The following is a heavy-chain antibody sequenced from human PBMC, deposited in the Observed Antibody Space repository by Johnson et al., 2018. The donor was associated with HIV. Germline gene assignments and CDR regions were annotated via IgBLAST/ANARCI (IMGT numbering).Heavy chain of an antibody. CDR1: GFTFNDYY. J-gene: IGHJ3*02. V-gene: IGHV3-11*04. CDR3: ARYEAVAPGSAFEI. CDR2: LSTSGATI. Sequence: QVQLVESGGGVVKPGGSLRLSCAASGFTFNDYYMSWIRQAPGKGLEWLSYLSTSGATIYYADSVKGRFTISRDNAKKSLYLQMNSLRSEDTAVYYCARYEAVAPGSAFEIWGQGTMVTVSS. D-gene: IGHD6-19*01.